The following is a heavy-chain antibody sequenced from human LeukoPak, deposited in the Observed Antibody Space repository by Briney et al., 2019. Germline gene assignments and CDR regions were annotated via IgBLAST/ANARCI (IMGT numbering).Heavy chain of an antibody. CDR1: GFTVSSNY. CDR3: ARRGESSGDYLGWFDP. J-gene: IGHJ5*02. Sequence: GGSLRLSCAASGFTVSSNYMNWVRQAPGKGLEWVSVIYSGGSTYYADSVKGRFTISRDNSKNTMSLQRNSLRAEDTAVYYCARRGESSGDYLGWFDPWGQGTLVTVSS. V-gene: IGHV3-53*01. D-gene: IGHD3-22*01. CDR2: IYSGGST.